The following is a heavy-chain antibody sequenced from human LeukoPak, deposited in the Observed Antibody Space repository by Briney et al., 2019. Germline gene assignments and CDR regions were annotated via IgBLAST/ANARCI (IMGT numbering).Heavy chain of an antibody. J-gene: IGHJ3*02. D-gene: IGHD3-3*01. CDR3: ARVKGFMRFLEWLLTHDAFDI. CDR2: IHPRGGHT. Sequence: PSVKLSCKASGHTFTSYYMHWVRHPPTHGLEWMGIIHPRGGHTSYAQKFQGRLTMTRDTSTSTVYMELSSLRSEDTAVYYCARVKGFMRFLEWLLTHDAFDIWGQGTMVTVS. V-gene: IGHV1-46*01. CDR1: GHTFTSYY.